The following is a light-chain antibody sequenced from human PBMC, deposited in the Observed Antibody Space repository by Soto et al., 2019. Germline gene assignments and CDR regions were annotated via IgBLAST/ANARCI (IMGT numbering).Light chain of an antibody. CDR1: QSVSSN. CDR2: GAS. CDR3: QQYNDWPRT. J-gene: IGKJ1*01. Sequence: EIVMCQSPSTLSVPPGERATLSCRASQSVSSNLAWYQQKPGQAPGLLIYGASTRATGIPARFSGSGSGTEFTLTISSLQSEDFAVYYCQQYNDWPRTFGQGTKVDI. V-gene: IGKV3-15*01.